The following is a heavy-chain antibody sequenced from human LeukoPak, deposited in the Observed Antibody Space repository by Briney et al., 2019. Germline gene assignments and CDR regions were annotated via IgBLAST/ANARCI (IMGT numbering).Heavy chain of an antibody. D-gene: IGHD2-2*01. V-gene: IGHV2-5*01. CDR1: GFSLSTSGVG. CDR2: IYWNDDK. CDR3: PHSIGFCSSPGCFVDVFDF. J-gene: IGHJ3*01. Sequence: SGPTLVKPTQTLTLTCTFSGFSLSTSGVGVGWIRQPPGKALEWLAPIYWNDDKRYSPSLKSRLTITKDTSKNQVVLTVTNMDPVDTAKYFCPHSIGFCSSPGCFVDVFDFWGKGKMVTVSS.